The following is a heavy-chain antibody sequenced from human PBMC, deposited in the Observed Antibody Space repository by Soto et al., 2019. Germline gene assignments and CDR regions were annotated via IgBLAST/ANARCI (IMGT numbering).Heavy chain of an antibody. CDR1: GYTFTSYD. Sequence: QVQLVQSGAEVKKPGASVKVSCKASGYTFTSYDINWVRQATGQGLEWMGWMNPNCGNTGYAQKFQGRVTMTRNTSIGTAYMELSSLRSEDTAVYYCAGGRVGGSSWSPGGMDVWGQGTTVTVSS. CDR2: MNPNCGNT. J-gene: IGHJ6*02. V-gene: IGHV1-8*01. CDR3: AGGRVGGSSWSPGGMDV. D-gene: IGHD6-13*01.